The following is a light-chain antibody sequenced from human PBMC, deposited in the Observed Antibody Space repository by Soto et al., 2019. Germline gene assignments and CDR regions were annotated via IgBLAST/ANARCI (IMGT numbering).Light chain of an antibody. J-gene: IGKJ3*01. CDR2: GAS. Sequence: DIQMTQSPSSLSASLGDRITISCRASQGISNHLAWYQQKPGKVPTLLIYGASTLHSGVPSRFSGSGSGTDFTLTISSLQPEDVASYYCQKYDSAPFTFGPGTRVDLK. CDR1: QGISNH. V-gene: IGKV1-27*01. CDR3: QKYDSAPFT.